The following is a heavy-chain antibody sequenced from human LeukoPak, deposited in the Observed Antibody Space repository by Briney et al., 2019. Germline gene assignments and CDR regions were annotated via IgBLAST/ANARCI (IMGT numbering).Heavy chain of an antibody. Sequence: GRSLRLSCAASGFTFSSYGMHWVRQAPGRGREWVAVISYDGSNKYYADSVKGRFTISRDNSKNTLYLQMNSLRAEDTAVYYCAKDLPWFDPWGQGTLVTVSS. CDR3: AKDLPWFDP. V-gene: IGHV3-30*18. CDR2: ISYDGSNK. CDR1: GFTFSSYG. J-gene: IGHJ5*02.